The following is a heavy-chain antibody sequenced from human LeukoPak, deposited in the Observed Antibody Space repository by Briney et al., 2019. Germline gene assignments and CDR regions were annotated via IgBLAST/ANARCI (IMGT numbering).Heavy chain of an antibody. D-gene: IGHD1-26*01. CDR2: INHSGST. Sequence: SSETLSLTCAVYGGSFSGYYWSWIRQPPGKGLEWIGEINHSGSTNYNPSLKSRVTISVDTSKNQFSLNLSSVTAADTAVYYCARLSSGSYYVIDYWGQGTLVTVSS. CDR1: GGSFSGYY. CDR3: ARLSSGSYYVIDY. V-gene: IGHV4-34*01. J-gene: IGHJ4*02.